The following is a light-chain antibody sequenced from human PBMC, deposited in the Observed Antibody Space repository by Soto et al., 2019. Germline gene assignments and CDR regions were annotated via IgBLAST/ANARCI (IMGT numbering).Light chain of an antibody. CDR2: SDT. CDR3: QSYATSMRDYV. V-gene: IGLV1-40*01. J-gene: IGLJ1*01. CDR1: SSNIGAYYD. Sequence: QSALTPPPSVSGAPGQRVTICCTGSSSNIGAYYDVHWYQQVPGTAPKLLIFSDTNRPSGVPDRFSGSKSGTSASLAITGIQAEDEADYYCQSYATSMRDYVFGTGTKAPVL.